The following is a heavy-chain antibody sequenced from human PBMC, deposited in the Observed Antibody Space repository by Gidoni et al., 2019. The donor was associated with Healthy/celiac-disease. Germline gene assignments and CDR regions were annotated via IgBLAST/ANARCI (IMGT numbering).Heavy chain of an antibody. CDR1: GFTFSSYA. D-gene: IGHD3-3*01. J-gene: IGHJ4*02. CDR2: ISGSGGST. CDR3: AKGNDFWSGYSDY. V-gene: IGHV3-23*01. Sequence: EVQLLESGGGLVQPGGSLRLSCAAPGFTFSSYAMSWVRQAPGKGLEWVSAISGSGGSTYYADSVKGRFTISRDNSKNTLYLQMNSLRAEDTAVYYCAKGNDFWSGYSDYWGQGTLVTVSS.